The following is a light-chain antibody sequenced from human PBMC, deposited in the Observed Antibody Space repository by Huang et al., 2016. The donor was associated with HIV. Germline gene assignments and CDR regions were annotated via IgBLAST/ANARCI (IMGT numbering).Light chain of an antibody. J-gene: IGKJ1*01. CDR3: QQYDSSPWT. CDR2: GAS. CDR1: QSVSSSY. Sequence: EIVLTQSPGTLSLSPGERATLSCRASQSVSSSYFAWYQQKPGQAPRLLFYGASSRATGIPDRFSGSGSGTDFTLTISRLEPEDFAVYYCQQYDSSPWTFGQGTKVEIK. V-gene: IGKV3-20*01.